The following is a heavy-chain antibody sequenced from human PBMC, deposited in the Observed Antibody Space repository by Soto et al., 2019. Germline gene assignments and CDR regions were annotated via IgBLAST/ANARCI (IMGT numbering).Heavy chain of an antibody. CDR1: GFTFSSYG. CDR2: ISYDGSNK. J-gene: IGHJ4*02. V-gene: IGHV3-30*18. CDR3: AKAQPYLVGATLGY. Sequence: QVQLVESGGGVVQPGRSLRLSCAASGFTFSSYGMHWVRQAPGKGLEWVAVISYDGSNKYYADSVKGRFTISRDNSKNTLYLHMNSLRAEDTAVYYCAKAQPYLVGATLGYWGQGTLVTVSS. D-gene: IGHD1-26*01.